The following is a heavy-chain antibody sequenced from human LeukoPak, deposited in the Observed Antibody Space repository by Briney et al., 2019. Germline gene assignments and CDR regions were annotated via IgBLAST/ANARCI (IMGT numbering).Heavy chain of an antibody. J-gene: IGHJ4*02. Sequence: SETLSLTCAVYGGSFSGYYWSWIRQPPGKGLEWIGEINHSGSTNYNPSLKSRVTMSVDTSKNQFSLKLSSVTAADTAVYYCARDRGGAPFDYWGQGTLVTVSS. D-gene: IGHD3-16*01. V-gene: IGHV4-34*01. CDR2: INHSGST. CDR1: GGSFSGYY. CDR3: ARDRGGAPFDY.